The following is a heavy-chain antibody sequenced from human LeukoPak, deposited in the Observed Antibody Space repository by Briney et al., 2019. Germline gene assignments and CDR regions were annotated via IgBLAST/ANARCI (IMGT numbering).Heavy chain of an antibody. V-gene: IGHV3-11*03. CDR2: ISSSSSYT. J-gene: IGHJ4*02. CDR3: ARNVRDSGYRTGASDY. CDR1: GFTFSDYY. Sequence: GGSLRLSCAASGFTFSDYYMSWVRQAPGKGLEWVSYISSSSSYTNYADSVKGRFTISRDNSKNTLYLQMNSLRPEDTAVYYCARNVRDSGYRTGASDYWGQGNLVTVSS. D-gene: IGHD5-12*01.